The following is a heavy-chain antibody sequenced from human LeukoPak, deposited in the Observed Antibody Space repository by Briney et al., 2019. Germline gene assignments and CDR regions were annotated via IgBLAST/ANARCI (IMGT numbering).Heavy chain of an antibody. CDR3: ARIGAGSSRDY. CDR1: GFTFSSYA. D-gene: IGHD6-13*01. J-gene: IGHJ4*02. V-gene: IGHV3-23*01. CDR2: INNSGDRI. Sequence: GGSLRLSCAASGFTFSSYAMTWVRQAPGKGLEWVSGINNSGDRIYYADSVKGRFTISRDNAKNSLYLQMNSLRAEDTAVYYCARIGAGSSRDYWGQGTLVTVSS.